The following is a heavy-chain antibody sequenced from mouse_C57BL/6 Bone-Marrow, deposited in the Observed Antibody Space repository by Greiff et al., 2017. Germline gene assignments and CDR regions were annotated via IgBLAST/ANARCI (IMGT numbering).Heavy chain of an antibody. J-gene: IGHJ2*01. D-gene: IGHD1-1*01. CDR3: ARLPYYYGSTYFDY. V-gene: IGHV1-81*01. CDR1: GYTFTSYG. CDR2: IYPRSGNT. Sequence: QVQLQQSGAELARPGASVKLSCKASGYTFTSYGISWVKQRTGQGLEWIGEIYPRSGNTYYNEKFKGKATLTADKYSSTAYMELRSLTSEDSAVYFCARLPYYYGSTYFDYWGQGTTLTVSS.